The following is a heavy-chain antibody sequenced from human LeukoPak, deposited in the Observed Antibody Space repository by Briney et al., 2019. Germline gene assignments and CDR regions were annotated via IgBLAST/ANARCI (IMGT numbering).Heavy chain of an antibody. CDR2: ITWNSGSI. Sequence: PGGSLILSCTASGFTFDDHAMHWVRQPPGKDLEWVSGITWNSGSIGYADSVKGRFTLSRDNAKNALYLEMNSLRTADTALYYCTKAHGFWSGFDHWGQGALGTVSS. CDR1: GFTFDDHA. D-gene: IGHD3-3*01. V-gene: IGHV3-9*01. J-gene: IGHJ5*02. CDR3: TKAHGFWSGFDH.